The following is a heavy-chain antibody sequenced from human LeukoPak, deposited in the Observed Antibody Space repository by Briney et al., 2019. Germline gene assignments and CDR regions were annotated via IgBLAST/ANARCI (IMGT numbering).Heavy chain of an antibody. J-gene: IGHJ4*02. Sequence: TGGSLRLSCVVSGFTFSDYAMSWVRQAPEKGLDWVSVISGSAHKIRYADSVKGRSTISRDNSENTVYLQMNNLRAEDTALYYCAGRPTGYSSGYVYWGQGALVTVSS. CDR2: ISGSAHKI. CDR3: AGRPTGYSSGYVY. V-gene: IGHV3-23*01. CDR1: GFTFSDYA. D-gene: IGHD5-18*01.